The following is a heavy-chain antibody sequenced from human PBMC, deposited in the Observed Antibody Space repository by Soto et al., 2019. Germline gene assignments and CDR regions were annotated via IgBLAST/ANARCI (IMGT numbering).Heavy chain of an antibody. J-gene: IGHJ3*02. V-gene: IGHV3-23*01. CDR2: ISGSGGST. CDR1: GFTFSSYA. D-gene: IGHD3-3*01. CDR3: PEAVGVVPQGAFDI. Sequence: GGSLRLSCAASGFTFSSYAMSWVRQAPGKGLEWVSAISGSGGSTYYADSVKGRFTISRDNSKNTLYLQMNSLRAEDTAVYYCPEAVGVVPQGAFDIWGQGTMVTVSS.